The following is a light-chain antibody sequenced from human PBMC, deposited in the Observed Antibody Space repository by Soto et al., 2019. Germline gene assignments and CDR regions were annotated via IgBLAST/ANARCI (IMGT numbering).Light chain of an antibody. CDR2: GVS. V-gene: IGKV1-9*01. CDR3: QQLYTYPLT. Sequence: DIQLTQSPSFLSASVGDRVSITCRASQGIRSFLAWHQQKPGKAPKLLIHGVSTLATGVPSRFSGSGSGTEFTLTISSLQPEDFATYYCQQLYTYPLTFGGGTKVEIK. J-gene: IGKJ4*01. CDR1: QGIRSF.